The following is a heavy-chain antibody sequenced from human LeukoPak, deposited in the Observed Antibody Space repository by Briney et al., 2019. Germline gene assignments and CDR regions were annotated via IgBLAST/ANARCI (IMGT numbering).Heavy chain of an antibody. J-gene: IGHJ4*02. CDR2: FDPEDGET. CDR3: ATVGSTMIVVVTYFDY. Sequence: GASVKVSCKVSGYTLTELSMHWVRQAPGKGLEWMGGFDPEDGETIYAQKFQGRVTMTEDTSTDTAYMELSSLRSEDTAVYYCATVGSTMIVVVTYFDYWGQGTLVTVSS. V-gene: IGHV1-24*01. D-gene: IGHD3-22*01. CDR1: GYTLTELS.